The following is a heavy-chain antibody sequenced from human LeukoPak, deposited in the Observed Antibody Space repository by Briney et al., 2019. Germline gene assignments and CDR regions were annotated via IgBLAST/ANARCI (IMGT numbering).Heavy chain of an antibody. CDR3: AKGLGYCSGDACYYYFDN. D-gene: IGHD2-15*01. CDR1: GFTFSSYA. V-gene: IGHV3-23*01. J-gene: IGHJ4*02. CDR2: IRSSGGTT. Sequence: PGGSLRLSCTASGFTFSSYAMTWVRRAPGKGLEWVSTIRSSGGTTYYADSMKGRFTISRDNSKNTLYLQMNSLRAEDTAVYYCAKGLGYCSGDACYYYFDNWGQGTLVTVSS.